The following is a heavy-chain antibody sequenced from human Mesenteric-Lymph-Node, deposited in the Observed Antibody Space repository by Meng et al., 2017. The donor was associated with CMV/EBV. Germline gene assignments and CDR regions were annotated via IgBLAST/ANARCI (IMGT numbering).Heavy chain of an antibody. CDR1: GYSFTGYS. V-gene: IGHV1-2*06. Sequence: QVQLVQSGAEVKKTGASVKFSCKASGYSFTGYSIHWVRQAPGQGLEWMGRISPNTGDTIYEENFQGRVTMTRDTSINTAYMELSSLTSDDTAVYYCGRGQQTFDPWGQGTLVTVSS. J-gene: IGHJ5*02. D-gene: IGHD1-1*01. CDR3: GRGQQTFDP. CDR2: ISPNTGDT.